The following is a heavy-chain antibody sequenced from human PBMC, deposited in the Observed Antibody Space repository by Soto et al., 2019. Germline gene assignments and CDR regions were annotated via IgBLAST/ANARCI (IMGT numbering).Heavy chain of an antibody. CDR2: ISAYNGNT. Sequence: QVQLVQSGAEVKKPGASVKVSCKASGYTFTSYGISWVRQAPGQGLEWMGWISAYNGNTNYAQKLQGRVTMTTDTSTRTASMELRSLRSDYPAVSYCSRDPITMIVTDAFDIWGQGTTVTVSS. CDR1: GYTFTSYG. D-gene: IGHD3-22*01. J-gene: IGHJ3*02. V-gene: IGHV1-18*04. CDR3: SRDPITMIVTDAFDI.